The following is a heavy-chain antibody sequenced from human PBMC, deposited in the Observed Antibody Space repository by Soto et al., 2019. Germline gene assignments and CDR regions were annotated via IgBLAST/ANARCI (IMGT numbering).Heavy chain of an antibody. CDR3: ARRLAAGGQGNEHFHH. Sequence: SETLSLTCTVSGGSISSGGYYWSWIRQHPGKGLEWIGYIYYSGSTYYNPSLKSRVTISVDASKSQFSLKLSSVTAADTAVYYCARRLAAGGQGNEHFHHWGQGAQVPVSS. CDR2: IYYSGST. J-gene: IGHJ1*01. V-gene: IGHV4-31*03. CDR1: GGSISSGGYY. D-gene: IGHD6-25*01.